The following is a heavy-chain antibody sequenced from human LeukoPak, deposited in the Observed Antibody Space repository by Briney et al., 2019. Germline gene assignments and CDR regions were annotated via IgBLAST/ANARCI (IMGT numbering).Heavy chain of an antibody. CDR1: GFTFSSYW. J-gene: IGHJ4*02. D-gene: IGHD5-18*01. CDR2: INSDGSST. V-gene: IGHV3-74*01. Sequence: GGSLRLSCAASGFTFSSYWMHWVRQAPGKGLMWVSRINSDGSSTSYADSVKGRFTISRDNAKNTLYLQMNSLRAEDTAVYYCARKAGGYSYGPLDYWGQGTLVTVSS. CDR3: ARKAGGYSYGPLDY.